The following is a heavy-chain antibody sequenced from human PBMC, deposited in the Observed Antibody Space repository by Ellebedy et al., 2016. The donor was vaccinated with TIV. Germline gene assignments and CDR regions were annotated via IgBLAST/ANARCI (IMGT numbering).Heavy chain of an antibody. V-gene: IGHV4-4*02. CDR1: GGSISSNNW. J-gene: IGHJ4*02. Sequence: MPSETLSLTCAVSGGSISSNNWWNWVRQPPGKRLEWSGEIDHSGTTNYNPSLKSRVTISVDKSKNQFSLMLNSVTAADTAVYSCAREFCSSTRCLNYFDDWGQGALVTVSS. CDR2: IDHSGTT. CDR3: AREFCSSTRCLNYFDD. D-gene: IGHD2-2*01.